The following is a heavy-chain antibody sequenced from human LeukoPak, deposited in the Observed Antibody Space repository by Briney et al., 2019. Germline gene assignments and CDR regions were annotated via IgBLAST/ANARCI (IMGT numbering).Heavy chain of an antibody. CDR1: GFTFSSYA. D-gene: IGHD5-18*01. CDR2: ISGSGGST. Sequence: PGGSLRLSFAASGFTFSSYAMSWFRQAPGKGLEWVSAISGSGGSTYYADSVKGRFTISRDNSKNTLYLQMNSLRAEDTAVYYCAKDRGYSYGYETDYYYYVMDVWGQGTPVTVSS. J-gene: IGHJ6*02. CDR3: AKDRGYSYGYETDYYYYVMDV. V-gene: IGHV3-23*01.